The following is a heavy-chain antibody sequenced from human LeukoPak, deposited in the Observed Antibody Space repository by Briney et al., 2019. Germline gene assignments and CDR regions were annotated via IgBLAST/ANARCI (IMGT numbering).Heavy chain of an antibody. CDR3: AKDQAGYGRGYFDS. J-gene: IGHJ4*02. CDR2: ISGSGGST. V-gene: IGHV3-23*01. CDR1: GFTFTNYA. Sequence: GGSLRLSCAASGFTFTNYAMSWVRQAPGKGLEWVSGISGSGGSTFHADSVKGRFTISRDNSKNTLYLQMNSLTAEDTAVYYCAKDQAGYGRGYFDSWGQGTLVTVSS. D-gene: IGHD3-10*01.